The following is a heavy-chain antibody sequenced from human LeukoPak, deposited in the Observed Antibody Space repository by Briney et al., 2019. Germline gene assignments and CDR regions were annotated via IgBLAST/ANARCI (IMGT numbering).Heavy chain of an antibody. Sequence: GGSLRPSCAASGFTLNSYWMTWVRQAPGKGLEWVANIKQDGSEKLYVDSVKGRFAISRDNAKNSLYLQMNSLKIEDTAVYYCTTDPWHGLDVWGQGTTVTVSS. V-gene: IGHV3-7*03. CDR1: GFTLNSYW. D-gene: IGHD5-12*01. CDR2: IKQDGSEK. CDR3: TTDPWHGLDV. J-gene: IGHJ6*02.